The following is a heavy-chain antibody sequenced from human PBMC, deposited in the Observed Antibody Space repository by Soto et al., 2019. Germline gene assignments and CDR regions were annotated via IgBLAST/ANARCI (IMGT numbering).Heavy chain of an antibody. CDR2: IYYSGST. D-gene: IGHD2-8*01. Sequence: SETLSLTCTVSGGSISSSSYYWGWIRQPPGKGLEWIGSIYYSGSTYYNPSLKSRVTISVDTSKNQFSLKLSSVTAADTAVYYCARLEWSGAPDPWGQGTLVTVSS. V-gene: IGHV4-39*01. CDR3: ARLEWSGAPDP. J-gene: IGHJ5*02. CDR1: GGSISSSSYY.